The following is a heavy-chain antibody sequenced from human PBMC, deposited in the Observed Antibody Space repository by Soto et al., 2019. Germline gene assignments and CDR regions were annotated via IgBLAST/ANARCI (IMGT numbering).Heavy chain of an antibody. CDR3: ARGYDTLTGYYPRAY. Sequence: EVQLVESGGGLVKPGGSLRLSCAASGFAFRSFTMNWVRQAPGKGLEWVSSISSTSTYIYYADSVKGRFTISRDNAKNSLHLQMNSLRAEDTAVYYCARGYDTLTGYYPRAYWGQGTLVTVSS. J-gene: IGHJ4*02. V-gene: IGHV3-21*01. CDR2: ISSTSTYI. CDR1: GFAFRSFT. D-gene: IGHD3-9*01.